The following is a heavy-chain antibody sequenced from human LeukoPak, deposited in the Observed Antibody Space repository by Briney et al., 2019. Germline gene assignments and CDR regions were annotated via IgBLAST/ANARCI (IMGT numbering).Heavy chain of an antibody. CDR1: GFTFDTYW. CDR2: IKQDGSEK. J-gene: IGHJ4*02. V-gene: IGHV3-7*03. CDR3: ARGGGGYVGFDY. Sequence: GGSLRLSCVASGFTFDTYWMNWIRQSPGKGLEWVANIKQDGSEKYYVDSVKGRFTISRDNAKNSLYLQMNSLRAEDTAVYHCARGGGGYVGFDYWGQGTLVTVSS. D-gene: IGHD5-12*01.